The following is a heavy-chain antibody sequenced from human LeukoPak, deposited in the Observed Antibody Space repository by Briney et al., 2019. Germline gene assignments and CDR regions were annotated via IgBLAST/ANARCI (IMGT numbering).Heavy chain of an antibody. CDR2: ISTSGSTI. CDR3: ARAETVGATPDY. CDR1: GFTFSDYY. Sequence: GGSLRLSCAASGFTFSDYYVSWIRQAPGKGLEWLSYISTSGSTIYYADSVKGRFTISRDNAKNSLYLQMNSLRAEDTAVYYCARAETVGATPDYWGQGTLVTVSS. V-gene: IGHV3-11*04. D-gene: IGHD1-26*01. J-gene: IGHJ4*02.